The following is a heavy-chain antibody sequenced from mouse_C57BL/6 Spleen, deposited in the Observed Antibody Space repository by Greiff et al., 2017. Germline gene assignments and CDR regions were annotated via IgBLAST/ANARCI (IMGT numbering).Heavy chain of an antibody. CDR2: INPSNGGT. Sequence: QVHVKQPGTELVKPGASVKLSCKASGYTFTSYWMHWVKQRPGQGLEWIGNINPSNGGTNYNEKFKSKATLTVDKSSSTAYMQLSSLTSEDSAVYYCARDYYGSNPFAYWGQGTLVTVSA. CDR1: GYTFTSYW. CDR3: ARDYYGSNPFAY. J-gene: IGHJ3*01. V-gene: IGHV1-53*01. D-gene: IGHD1-1*01.